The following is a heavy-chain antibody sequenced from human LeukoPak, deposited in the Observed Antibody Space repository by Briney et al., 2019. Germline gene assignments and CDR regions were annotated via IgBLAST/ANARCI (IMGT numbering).Heavy chain of an antibody. J-gene: IGHJ5*02. V-gene: IGHV3-30*04. CDR1: GFTFRSYA. D-gene: IGHD6-13*01. CDR3: ARDVYSSSWLGNWFDP. Sequence: GGSLRLSCAASGFTFRSYAMSWVRQAPGKGLEWVAVISYDGSNKYYADSGKGRFTISRDNSKNTLYLQMNSLRAEDTAVYYCARDVYSSSWLGNWFDPWGQGTLVTVSS. CDR2: ISYDGSNK.